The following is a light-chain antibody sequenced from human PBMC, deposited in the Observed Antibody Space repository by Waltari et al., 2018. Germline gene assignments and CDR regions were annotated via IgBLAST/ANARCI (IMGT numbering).Light chain of an antibody. V-gene: IGKV1-5*03. CDR1: QNVGSW. CDR3: QQYHKLYS. Sequence: DIQMTQSPSTLPASVGDRVTITCRASQNVGSWLAWYQQKPGKAPKLLVYKASTLQSGVPSRCSGGGSRTESTLTINSLQPDDFAIYRCQQYHKLYSFGQGTRLEI. J-gene: IGKJ2*03. CDR2: KAS.